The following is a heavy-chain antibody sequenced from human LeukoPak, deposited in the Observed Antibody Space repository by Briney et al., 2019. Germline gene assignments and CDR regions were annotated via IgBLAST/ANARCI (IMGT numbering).Heavy chain of an antibody. Sequence: SETLSLTCTVSGGSISSYYWSWIRQPPGKGLEWIGYIYYSGSTNYNPSLKSRVTISVDTPKNQFSLKLSSVTAADTAVYYCARDRVDTAMEGGYYYYYGMDVWGQGTTVTVSS. CDR2: IYYSGST. CDR3: ARDRVDTAMEGGYYYYYGMDV. J-gene: IGHJ6*02. CDR1: GGSISSYY. D-gene: IGHD5-18*01. V-gene: IGHV4-59*01.